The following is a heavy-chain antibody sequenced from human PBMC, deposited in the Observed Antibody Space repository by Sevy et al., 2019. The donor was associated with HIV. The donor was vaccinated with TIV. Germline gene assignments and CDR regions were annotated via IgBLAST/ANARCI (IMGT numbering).Heavy chain of an antibody. CDR1: GGSIINYH. V-gene: IGHV4-59*12. D-gene: IGHD5-18*01. Sequence: SETLSLTCTVSGGSIINYHWNWIRQTPGKGLEWIGYIYYSGTTDYNPSLKSRVTISVDTSKNQFSLKLSSVTAADTAVYYCARLERYNYGSIGYYYGLDVWGQGTTVTVSS. CDR2: IYYSGTT. CDR3: ARLERYNYGSIGYYYGLDV. J-gene: IGHJ6*02.